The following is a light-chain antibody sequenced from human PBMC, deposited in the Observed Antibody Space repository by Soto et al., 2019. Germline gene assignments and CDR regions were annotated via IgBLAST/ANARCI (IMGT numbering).Light chain of an antibody. CDR2: QAS. J-gene: IGKJ2*01. CDR3: PPYNGYSYT. CDR1: QSVSGW. Sequence: DIQMTQSPSTLSASVVDRVAISCRASQSVSGWLAWYQQKPGKVPKLLIYQASTLEDGVPSRFSGIGSGTECTLAISSLQHDDSSTYYCPPYNGYSYTFGPGTNLESK. V-gene: IGKV1-5*03.